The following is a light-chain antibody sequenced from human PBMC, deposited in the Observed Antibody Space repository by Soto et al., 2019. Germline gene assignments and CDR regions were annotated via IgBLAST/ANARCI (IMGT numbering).Light chain of an antibody. J-gene: IGKJ1*01. CDR3: KYYGNSPLT. V-gene: IGKV3-20*01. CDR1: QSVSTSS. CDR2: GAF. Sequence: EIVLTQSPGTLSLSPGERATLSCRASQSVSTSSLAWYRQKPGQAPRLLIYGAFNRATGIQDRFSGGGSGTDFTLTITRLEPEDFAVYYCKYYGNSPLTFGQGTKVDIK.